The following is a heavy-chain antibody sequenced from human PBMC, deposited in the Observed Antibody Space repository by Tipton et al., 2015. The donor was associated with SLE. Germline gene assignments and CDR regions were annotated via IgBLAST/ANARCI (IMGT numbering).Heavy chain of an antibody. CDR3: ARDRFTVFGVVIIDDFDI. CDR1: RFTFGSNW. CDR2: IQQDGSEQ. J-gene: IGHJ3*02. Sequence: SLRLSCSASRFTFGSNWMSWVRQAPGKGLEWVAHIQQDGSEQYYVDSVKGRFTIYRDNAKNSLFLQMNSLRAEDTAVYYCARDRFTVFGVVIIDDFDIWGQGTTVTVSS. V-gene: IGHV3-7*03. D-gene: IGHD3-3*01.